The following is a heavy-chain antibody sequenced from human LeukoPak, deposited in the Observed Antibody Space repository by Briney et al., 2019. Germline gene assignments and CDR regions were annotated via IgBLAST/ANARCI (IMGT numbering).Heavy chain of an antibody. CDR3: ARLKPYSSGWYYFDY. CDR2: IYYSGST. J-gene: IGHJ4*02. Sequence: SETLSLTCTVSGGSISSSSYYWGWIRQPPGKGLEWIECIYYSGSTYYNPSLKSRVTLSVDTSKNQFSLKLSSVTAADTAVYYCARLKPYSSGWYYFDYWGQGTLVTVSS. D-gene: IGHD6-19*01. V-gene: IGHV4-39*01. CDR1: GGSISSSSYY.